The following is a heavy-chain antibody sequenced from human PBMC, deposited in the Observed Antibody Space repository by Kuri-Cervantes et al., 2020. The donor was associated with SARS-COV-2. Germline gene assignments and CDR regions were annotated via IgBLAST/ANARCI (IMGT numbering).Heavy chain of an antibody. J-gene: IGHJ6*03. CDR1: GGFISSYY. V-gene: IGHV4-4*07. CDR2: MYASGGT. D-gene: IGHD5-18*01. Sequence: GSLRLSCTVSGGFISSYYWSWIRQSAGKGLEWIGLMYASGGTKYNPSLKSRVTMSVDTSKNQLSLKLRSVAAADTAVYYCATVGYSYASQGYYYYYYMDVWGKGTTVTVSS. CDR3: ATVGYSYASQGYYYYYYMDV.